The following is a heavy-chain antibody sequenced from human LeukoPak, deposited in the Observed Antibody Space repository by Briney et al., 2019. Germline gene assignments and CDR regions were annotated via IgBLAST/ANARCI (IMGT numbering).Heavy chain of an antibody. Sequence: SETLSLTCAVYGGSFSGYYWSWIRQPPGKGLEWIGEINHSGSTNYNPSLKSRVTISVDTSKNQFSLKLSSVTAADTAVYYCARGVIWGSPDYRGQGTLVTASS. CDR2: INHSGST. CDR1: GGSFSGYY. D-gene: IGHD3-16*01. V-gene: IGHV4-34*01. CDR3: ARGVIWGSPDY. J-gene: IGHJ4*02.